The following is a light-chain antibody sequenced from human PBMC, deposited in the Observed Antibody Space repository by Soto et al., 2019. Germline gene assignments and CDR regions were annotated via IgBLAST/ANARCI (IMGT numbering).Light chain of an antibody. V-gene: IGKV3-15*01. CDR1: QSVSSN. J-gene: IGKJ1*01. CDR3: QKYNNWLT. Sequence: EIVMTQSPATLSVSPGERATLSCRASQSVSSNLAWYQQKPGQAPRLLIYGASTRATGIPARFSGSGSGTELPLTISSLQYEDFAIYYCQKYNNWLTFGQGIKVEIK. CDR2: GAS.